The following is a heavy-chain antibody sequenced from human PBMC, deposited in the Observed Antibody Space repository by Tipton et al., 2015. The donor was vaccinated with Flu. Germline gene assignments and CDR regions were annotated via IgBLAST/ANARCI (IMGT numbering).Heavy chain of an antibody. CDR3: AREYFGIAQDHNYYAMDV. V-gene: IGHV3-66*02. D-gene: IGHD3-9*01. J-gene: IGHJ6*02. CDR1: GFAVSSKN. Sequence: SLISCVASGFAVSSKNMNWVRQAPGKGLEWVSLIYSGGSIYYAESVKGRFTISRDNSKNTLYLQMNRLRTEGTAVYYCAREYFGIAQDHNYYAMDVWGQGTTVTVSS. CDR2: IYSGGSI.